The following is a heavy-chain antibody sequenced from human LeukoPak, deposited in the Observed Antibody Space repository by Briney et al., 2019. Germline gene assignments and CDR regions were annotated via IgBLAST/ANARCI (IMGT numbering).Heavy chain of an antibody. D-gene: IGHD6-13*01. Sequence: GGSLRLSCAASGFTFSSYGMHWVRKAPGKGLEWVAVIWYDGSNKYYADSVKGRFTISRDNSKNTLYLQMNSLRAEDTAVYYCARDLGSSWAYFDYWGQGTLVTVSS. V-gene: IGHV3-33*01. CDR3: ARDLGSSWAYFDY. J-gene: IGHJ4*02. CDR2: IWYDGSNK. CDR1: GFTFSSYG.